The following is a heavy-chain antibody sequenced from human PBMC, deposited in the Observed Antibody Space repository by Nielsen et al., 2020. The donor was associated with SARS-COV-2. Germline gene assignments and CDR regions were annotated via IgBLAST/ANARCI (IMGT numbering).Heavy chain of an antibody. J-gene: IGHJ4*02. CDR1: GFTFSGSA. CDR3: TRLGSSSWY. Sequence: LKISCAASGFTFSGSAMHWVRQASGKGLEWVGRIRSKANSYATAYAASVKGRFTISRDDSKNTAYLQMNSLKTEDTAVYYCTRLGSSSWYWGQGTLVTVSS. V-gene: IGHV3-73*01. D-gene: IGHD6-13*01. CDR2: IRSKANSYAT.